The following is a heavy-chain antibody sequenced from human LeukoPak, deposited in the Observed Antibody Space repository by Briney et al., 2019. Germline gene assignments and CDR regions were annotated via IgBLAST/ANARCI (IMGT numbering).Heavy chain of an antibody. V-gene: IGHV4-59*01. Sequence: SETLSLTCTVSGGSISSYYWSWLRQPPGKGLEWIGYIYYSGSTNYNPSLKSRVTISVDTSKNQFSLKLSSVTAADTAVYYCARDNQDDFWSGYHFDYWGQGTLVTVSS. CDR3: ARDNQDDFWSGYHFDY. J-gene: IGHJ4*02. D-gene: IGHD3-3*01. CDR1: GGSISSYY. CDR2: IYYSGST.